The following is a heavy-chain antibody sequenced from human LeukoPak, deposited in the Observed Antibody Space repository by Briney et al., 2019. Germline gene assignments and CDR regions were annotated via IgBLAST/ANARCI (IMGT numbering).Heavy chain of an antibody. J-gene: IGHJ3*02. CDR3: ARESYSGDDAFDI. D-gene: IGHD3-10*01. CDR1: GGSISSSSYY. V-gene: IGHV4-39*07. Sequence: SETLSLTCTVSGGSISSSSYYWGWIRQPPGKGLEWIGSIYYSGSTYYNPFLKSRVTISVDTSKNQFSLKLSSVTAADTAVYYCARESYSGDDAFDIWGQGTMVTVSS. CDR2: IYYSGST.